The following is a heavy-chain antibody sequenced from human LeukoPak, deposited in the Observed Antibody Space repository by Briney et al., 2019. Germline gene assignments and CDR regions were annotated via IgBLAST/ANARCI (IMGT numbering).Heavy chain of an antibody. Sequence: PGGSLRLSCAASGFTFSSYSMNWVRQAPGKGLEWVSYISSSSSTIYYADSVKGRFTISRDNAKNSLYLQMNSLRAEDTAVYYCTRAVAADDFSPGYWGQGTLLTVSS. CDR2: ISSSSSTI. V-gene: IGHV3-48*01. CDR1: GFTFSSYS. J-gene: IGHJ4*02. D-gene: IGHD3/OR15-3a*01. CDR3: TRAVAADDFSPGY.